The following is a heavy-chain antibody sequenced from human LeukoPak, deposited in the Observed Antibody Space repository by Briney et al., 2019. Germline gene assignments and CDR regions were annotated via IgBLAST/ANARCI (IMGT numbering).Heavy chain of an antibody. Sequence: ASVKVSCKASGYTFTSYGISWVRQAPGQGLEWMGWISAYNGNTNYAQKLQGRVTMTTYTSTSTAYMELRSLRSDDTAVYYCARDEVMIVVVNYYGMDVWGQGTTVTVSS. V-gene: IGHV1-18*01. J-gene: IGHJ6*02. CDR3: ARDEVMIVVVNYYGMDV. CDR1: GYTFTSYG. D-gene: IGHD3-22*01. CDR2: ISAYNGNT.